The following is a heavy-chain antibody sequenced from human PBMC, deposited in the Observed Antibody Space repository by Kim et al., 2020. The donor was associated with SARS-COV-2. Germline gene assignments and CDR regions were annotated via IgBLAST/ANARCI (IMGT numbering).Heavy chain of an antibody. V-gene: IGHV4-59*01. J-gene: IGHJ6*02. CDR2: IYYSGST. D-gene: IGHD4-17*01. CDR3: AREGGDYNYYYGMDV. CDR1: GGSISSYY. Sequence: SETLSLTCTVSGGSISSYYWSWIRQPPGKGLEWIGYIYYSGSTNYNPSLKSRVTISVDTSKNQFSLKLSSVTAADTAVYYCAREGGDYNYYYGMDVWGQGTTVTVSS.